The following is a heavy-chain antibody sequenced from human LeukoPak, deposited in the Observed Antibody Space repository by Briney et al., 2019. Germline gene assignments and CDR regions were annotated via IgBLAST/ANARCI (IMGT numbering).Heavy chain of an antibody. CDR3: AKPRGTMVRGVISAFDI. J-gene: IGHJ3*02. D-gene: IGHD3-10*01. Sequence: PGGSLRLSCAASGFTFSSYGIHWVRQAPGKGLEWVAVISYDGSNKYYADSVKGRFTISRDNSKNTLYLQMNSLRAEDTAVYYCAKPRGTMVRGVISAFDIWGQGTMVTVSS. CDR1: GFTFSSYG. V-gene: IGHV3-30*18. CDR2: ISYDGSNK.